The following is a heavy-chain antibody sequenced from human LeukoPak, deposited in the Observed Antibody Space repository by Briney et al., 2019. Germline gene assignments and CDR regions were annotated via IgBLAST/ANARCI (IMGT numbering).Heavy chain of an antibody. Sequence: PSETLSLTCTVSGGSISSSSYYWGWIRQPPGKGLEWIGSIYYSGSTYHNPSLKSRVTISVDTSKNQFSLKLSSVTTADTAVYYCARSFSTSCYSPGFWGQGTLVTVPS. CDR1: GGSISSSSYY. D-gene: IGHD2-2*01. V-gene: IGHV4-39*07. J-gene: IGHJ4*02. CDR2: IYYSGST. CDR3: ARSFSTSCYSPGF.